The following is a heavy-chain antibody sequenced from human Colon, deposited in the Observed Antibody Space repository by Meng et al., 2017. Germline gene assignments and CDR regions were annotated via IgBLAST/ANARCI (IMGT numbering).Heavy chain of an antibody. CDR3: ARDLRDSGTDYSLFDH. D-gene: IGHD3-10*01. CDR2: INWNGAGI. J-gene: IGHJ4*02. Sequence: GESLKISCAASGFTFNDYVMTWVRQVPGKGLEWGSGINWNGAGIGYADSVKGRFTISRDNAKNSLYLQMNSLRAEDTALYYCARDLRDSGTDYSLFDHWGQGTLVTVSS. V-gene: IGHV3-20*04. CDR1: GFTFNDYV.